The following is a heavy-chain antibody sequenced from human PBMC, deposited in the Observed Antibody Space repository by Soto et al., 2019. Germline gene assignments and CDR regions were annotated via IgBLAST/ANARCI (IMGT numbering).Heavy chain of an antibody. V-gene: IGHV1-18*01. CDR1: GYTFTSYG. D-gene: IGHD3-3*01. J-gene: IGHJ3*02. CDR2: ISAYNGNT. CDR3: ARDRSSYYDFWSGYYTGNVRAFDI. Sequence: ASVKVSCKASGYTFTSYGISWVRQAPGQGLEWMGWISAYNGNTNYAQKLQGRVTMTTDTSTSTAYMELRSLRSDDTAVYYCARDRSSYYDFWSGYYTGNVRAFDIWGQGTMVTVSS.